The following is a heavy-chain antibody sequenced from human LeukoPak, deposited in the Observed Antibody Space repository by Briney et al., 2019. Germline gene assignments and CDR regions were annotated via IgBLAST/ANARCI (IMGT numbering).Heavy chain of an antibody. D-gene: IGHD6-19*01. CDR3: ARAVAGTRDWFDP. CDR2: IYHSGST. CDR1: GYSISSGYY. Sequence: SETLSLTCAVSGYSISSGYYWGWIRQPPGKGLEWIGSIYHSGSTYYNPSLKSRITISVDTSKNRFSLNLTSVTAADTAVYYCARAVAGTRDWFDPWGQGTLSPSPQ. V-gene: IGHV4-38-2*01. J-gene: IGHJ5*02.